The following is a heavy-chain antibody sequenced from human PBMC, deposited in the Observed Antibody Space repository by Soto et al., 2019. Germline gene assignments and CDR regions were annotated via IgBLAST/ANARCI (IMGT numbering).Heavy chain of an antibody. V-gene: IGHV3-30*18. CDR1: GFTFSSYG. CDR3: AKTFVVLSIDY. J-gene: IGHJ4*02. CDR2: ISYDGSNK. Sequence: GGSLRLSCAASGFTFSSYGMHWVRQAPGKGLEWVAVISYDGSNKYYADSVKGRFTISRDNSKNTLYLQMNSLRAEDTAVYYCAKTFVVLSIDYWGQGTLVTVSS. D-gene: IGHD3-16*01.